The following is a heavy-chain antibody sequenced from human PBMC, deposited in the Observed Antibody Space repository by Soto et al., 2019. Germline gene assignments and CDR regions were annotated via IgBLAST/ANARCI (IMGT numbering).Heavy chain of an antibody. V-gene: IGHV3-23*01. Sequence: EVKLLESGGGLVQPGGSLRLSCAASGFTFGSYSMSWVRQAPGKGLEWVSHITASRGTTYYPDSVKGRFTISRDSSRNPLYLQMNSLRAEDTASYSCAKCIQVTCNYGAFHVWGQGTMVAVSA. CDR2: ITASRGTT. J-gene: IGHJ3*01. D-gene: IGHD4-4*01. CDR3: AKCIQVTCNYGAFHV. CDR1: GFTFGSYS.